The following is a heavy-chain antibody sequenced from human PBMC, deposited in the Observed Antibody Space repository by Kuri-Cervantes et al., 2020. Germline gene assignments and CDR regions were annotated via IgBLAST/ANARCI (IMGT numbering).Heavy chain of an antibody. CDR3: AKELLWFGEYDTYYYYGMDV. V-gene: IGHV3-23*01. CDR1: GFTFSSYA. CDR2: ISGSGGST. J-gene: IGHJ6*02. D-gene: IGHD3-10*01. Sequence: GGSLRLSCAASGFTFSSYAMCWVRQAPGKGLEWVSAISGSGGSTYYADSVKGRFTISRDSSKNTLYLQMNSLRAEDTAVYYCAKELLWFGEYDTYYYYGMDVWGQGTTVTVSS.